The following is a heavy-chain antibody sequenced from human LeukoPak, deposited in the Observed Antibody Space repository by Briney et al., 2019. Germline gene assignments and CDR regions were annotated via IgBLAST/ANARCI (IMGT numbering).Heavy chain of an antibody. V-gene: IGHV4-59*01. Sequence: SETLSLTCTVSGGSISSYYWSWVRQPPGKGLEWIGYIYYSGSTNYNPSLKSRVTISVDTSKNQFSLKLNSVTAADTAVYYCARVTITMVRGVSHDAFDIWGQGTMVTVSS. CDR3: ARVTITMVRGVSHDAFDI. J-gene: IGHJ3*02. CDR1: GGSISSYY. D-gene: IGHD3-10*01. CDR2: IYYSGST.